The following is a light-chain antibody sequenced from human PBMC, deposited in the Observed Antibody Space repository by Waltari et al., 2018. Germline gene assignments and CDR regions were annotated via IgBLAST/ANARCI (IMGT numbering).Light chain of an antibody. CDR1: SSDVGRYNL. CDR3: CSYAGSSTRWV. V-gene: IGLV2-23*02. Sequence: QSALTQPASVSGSPGQSIPISCTGTSSDVGRYNLVSWYQQHPGKAPKLLIYEVSKRPSGVSNRFSGSKSGNTASLTISGLQAEDEADYYCCSYAGSSTRWVFGGGTKLTVL. J-gene: IGLJ3*02. CDR2: EVS.